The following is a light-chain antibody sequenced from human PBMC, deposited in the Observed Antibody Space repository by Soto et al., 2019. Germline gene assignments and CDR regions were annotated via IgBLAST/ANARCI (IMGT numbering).Light chain of an antibody. CDR2: SND. CDR1: SSNVGSNT. J-gene: IGLJ1*01. CDR3: AAWDDSLYGYV. V-gene: IGLV1-44*01. Sequence: QSVLTQSPSASGTPGQTVTISCSGSSSNVGSNTVSWYQQLPGTAPKLLIYSNDQRPSGVPDRFSGSKSGSSASLAISGLQSEDEADYYCAAWDDSLYGYVFGTGTKVTVL.